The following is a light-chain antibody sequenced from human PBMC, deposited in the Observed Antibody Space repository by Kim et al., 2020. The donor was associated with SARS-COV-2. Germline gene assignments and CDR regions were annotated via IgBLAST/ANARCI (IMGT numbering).Light chain of an antibody. J-gene: IGLJ3*02. Sequence: GQSVTISGTGTSSHVGPYNYVSWYQQHPGKAPKVMIYDVSERPSGVPDRFSGSKSGNTASLTISGLQAEDEADYYCNSYAGSYTWLFGGGTQLTVL. CDR2: DVS. V-gene: IGLV2-11*03. CDR1: SSHVGPYNY. CDR3: NSYAGSYTWL.